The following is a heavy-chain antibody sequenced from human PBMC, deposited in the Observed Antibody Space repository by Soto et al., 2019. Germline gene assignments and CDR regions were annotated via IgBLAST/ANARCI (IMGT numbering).Heavy chain of an antibody. CDR2: VRGDGAYT. V-gene: IGHV3-64D*06. J-gene: IGHJ4*02. CDR1: GFTFSSYP. D-gene: IGHD2-15*01. Sequence: EVQLVESGGGLVQPGESLRLSCSASGFTFSSYPMHWVRQAPGKGLEYVSAVRGDGAYTYYADSVKGRFTISRDNSKNTLYLQMSSLRAGDTAMYYCVKDLSYCRSVSCSLDYWGQGTLVTVSS. CDR3: VKDLSYCRSVSCSLDY.